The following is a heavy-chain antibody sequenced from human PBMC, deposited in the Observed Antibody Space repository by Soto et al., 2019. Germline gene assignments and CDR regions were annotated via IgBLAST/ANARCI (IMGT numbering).Heavy chain of an antibody. J-gene: IGHJ6*02. Sequence: GVSVKVSCKASGGTFSSLDINWVRQAPGQGLEWMGGIIPISETTNYAQIFQGRVSIVADISTSTAYMELNRLRSEDTAVYYCARALLSHSYDSGGYDSYFHAMDVWGQGTPVTVSS. CDR1: GGTFSSLD. CDR3: ARALLSHSYDSGGYDSYFHAMDV. D-gene: IGHD3-22*01. V-gene: IGHV1-69*06. CDR2: IIPISETT.